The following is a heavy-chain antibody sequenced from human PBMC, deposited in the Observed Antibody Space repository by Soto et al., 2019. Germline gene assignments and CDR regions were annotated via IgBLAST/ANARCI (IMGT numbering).Heavy chain of an antibody. V-gene: IGHV1-69*01. D-gene: IGHD2-15*01. CDR1: GGTFSSYA. Sequence: QVQLVQSGAEVKKPGSSVKVSCKASGGTFSSYAISWVRQAPGQGLEWMGGIIAICGTAKYAQKFQGRVTITTDEYTSTAYIELSSLRSEDTAVYYCARPNVGCCSGGSCDSFWYDPWGQGTLVTVSS. CDR2: IIAICGTA. J-gene: IGHJ5*02. CDR3: ARPNVGCCSGGSCDSFWYDP.